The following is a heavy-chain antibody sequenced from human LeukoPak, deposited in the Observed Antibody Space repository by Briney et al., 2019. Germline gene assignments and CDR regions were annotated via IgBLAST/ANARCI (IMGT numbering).Heavy chain of an antibody. V-gene: IGHV3-23*01. J-gene: IGHJ4*02. D-gene: IGHD5-12*01. CDR2: ISGSGGST. CDR1: GFTFSSYA. Sequence: GGSLRLSCAASGFTFSSYAMSWVRQAPGKGLEWVSAISGSGGSTYYADSVKGRFTISRDNSKNTLYLQMNSLRAEDTDVYYCAKRGYSGYDLTTHFDYWGQGALVTVSS. CDR3: AKRGYSGYDLTTHFDY.